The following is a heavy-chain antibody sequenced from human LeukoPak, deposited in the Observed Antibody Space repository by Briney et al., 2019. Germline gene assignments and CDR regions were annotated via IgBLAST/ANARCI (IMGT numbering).Heavy chain of an antibody. D-gene: IGHD3-16*01. CDR1: GGSFSGYY. J-gene: IGHJ4*02. CDR2: INHSGST. Sequence: SETLSLTCAVYGGSFSGYYWSWIRQPPGKGLEWIGEINHSGSTNYNPSLKSRVTISVDTSKNQFSLKLSSVTAADTAVYYCARVRGNRGKCFDYWGQGTLVTVSS. V-gene: IGHV4-34*01. CDR3: ARVRGNRGKCFDY.